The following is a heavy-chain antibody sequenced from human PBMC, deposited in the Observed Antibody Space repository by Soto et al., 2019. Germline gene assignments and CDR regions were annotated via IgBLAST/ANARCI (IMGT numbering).Heavy chain of an antibody. D-gene: IGHD3-22*01. Sequence: SVKVSCKASGLTFTTSTMQWVRQARGQRLEWIGWIVVGSGYTNYAQNFQERVTITRDMSTRTVYMDLSSLRSEDTAVYYCAKPDYYDSSGYPEGYYYYGMDVWGQGTLVTVSS. CDR3: AKPDYYDSSGYPEGYYYYGMDV. J-gene: IGHJ6*02. CDR2: IVVGSGYT. V-gene: IGHV1-58*02. CDR1: GLTFTTST.